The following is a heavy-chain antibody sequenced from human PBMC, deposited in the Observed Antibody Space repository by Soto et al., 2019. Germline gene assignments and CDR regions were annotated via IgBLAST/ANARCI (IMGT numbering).Heavy chain of an antibody. J-gene: IGHJ6*03. CDR3: ARESFWSGYNYYYYYMDV. V-gene: IGHV1-3*01. CDR2: INAGNGNT. D-gene: IGHD3-3*01. CDR1: GYTFTSYA. Sequence: ASVKVSCKASGYTFTSYAMHWVRQAPGQRLEWMGWINAGNGNTKYSQKFQGRVTITRDTSASTAYMELSSLRSEDTAVYYCARESFWSGYNYYYYYMDVWGKGTTVTVSS.